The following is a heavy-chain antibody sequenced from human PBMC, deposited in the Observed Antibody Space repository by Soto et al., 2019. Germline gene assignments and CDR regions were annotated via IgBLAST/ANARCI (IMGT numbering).Heavy chain of an antibody. CDR1: VGSISSSSSY. CDR2: IYYSGST. V-gene: IGHV4-39*01. Sequence: SETLSITCAVSVGSISSSSSYCDWIRQPPGKGLEWIGSIYYSGSTYYNPSLKSRVTISVDTSKNQFSLKLSSVTAADTAVYYCASTELQGGDYYYGMDVWGQGTTVTVSS. J-gene: IGHJ6*02. CDR3: ASTELQGGDYYYGMDV. D-gene: IGHD1-26*01.